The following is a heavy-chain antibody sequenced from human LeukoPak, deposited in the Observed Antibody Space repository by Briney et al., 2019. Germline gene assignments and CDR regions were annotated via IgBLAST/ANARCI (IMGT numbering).Heavy chain of an antibody. Sequence: ASVKVSCKASGGTFSSYAISWVRQAPGQGLEWMGRIIPILGIANYAQKFQGRVTITADKSTSTAYMELSSLRSEDTAVYYCARDLGPYSYGYDYWGQGTLVTVSS. V-gene: IGHV1-69*04. D-gene: IGHD5-18*01. CDR3: ARDLGPYSYGYDY. CDR2: IIPILGIA. CDR1: GGTFSSYA. J-gene: IGHJ4*02.